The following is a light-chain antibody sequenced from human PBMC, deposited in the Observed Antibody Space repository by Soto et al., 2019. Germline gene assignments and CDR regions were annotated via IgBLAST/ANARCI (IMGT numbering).Light chain of an antibody. V-gene: IGLV2-8*01. CDR1: SSDIGGYNY. J-gene: IGLJ2*01. CDR2: EVS. Sequence: QSVLTQPPSASGSPGQSVTISCTGTSSDIGGYNYVSWYQQHPGKAPKLMVDEVSKRPSGVPDRFSGSKSGNTASLPGSGLQAGDEAEYYCSSYAGSNNFVVFGGGTKVTVL. CDR3: SSYAGSNNFVV.